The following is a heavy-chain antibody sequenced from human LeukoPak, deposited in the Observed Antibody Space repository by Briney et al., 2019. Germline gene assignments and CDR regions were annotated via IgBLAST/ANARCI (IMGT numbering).Heavy chain of an antibody. J-gene: IGHJ6*03. CDR2: IYYGGST. V-gene: IGHV4-38-2*01. D-gene: IGHD6-25*01. CDR3: ARQRKGGYYYYMDV. Sequence: PSETLSLTCAVSGYSLSSGYYWGWIRQPPGKGLEWIGSIYYGGSTYYNPSLKSRVTISVDTSKNQFSLQLSSVTAADTAVYYCARQRKGGYYYYMDVWGKGTTVTVSS. CDR1: GYSLSSGYY.